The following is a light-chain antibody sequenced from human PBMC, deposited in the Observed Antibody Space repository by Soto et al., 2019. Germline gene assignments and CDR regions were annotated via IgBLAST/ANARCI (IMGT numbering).Light chain of an antibody. CDR2: DAS. V-gene: IGKV3-11*01. Sequence: EIVLTQSPATLSLSPGERATVSCRASQSLNSYLAWFQQKPGQAPRLLIYDASNRATDIPARFSGSGSGTDFTLTISSLEPADFAVYYCQQRRDWPLTFGGGTRVEIK. CDR3: QQRRDWPLT. CDR1: QSLNSY. J-gene: IGKJ4*01.